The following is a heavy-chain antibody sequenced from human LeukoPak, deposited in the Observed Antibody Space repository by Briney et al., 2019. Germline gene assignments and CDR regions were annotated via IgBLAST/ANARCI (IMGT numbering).Heavy chain of an antibody. CDR2: IWYDGSNK. V-gene: IGHV3-33*01. Sequence: GRSLRLSCAASGFTFSSYGMHWVRQAPGKGLEWVAVIWYDGSNKYYADSVKGRFTISRDNSKNALYLQMNSLRAEDTAVYYCARSDGRIVATNLDYWGQGTLVTVSS. CDR3: ARSDGRIVATNLDY. CDR1: GFTFSSYG. D-gene: IGHD5-12*01. J-gene: IGHJ4*02.